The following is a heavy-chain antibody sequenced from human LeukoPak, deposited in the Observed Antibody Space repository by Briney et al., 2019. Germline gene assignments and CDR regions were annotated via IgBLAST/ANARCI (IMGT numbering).Heavy chain of an antibody. Sequence: GGSLRLSCVASGFTFSSYAMSWVRQAPGKGLEWVSAISGSGGSTYYADSVKGRFTISRDNSKNTLYLQMNSLRAEDTAVYYCAREPDRGYSSGPLDYWGQGTLVTVSS. CDR2: ISGSGGST. V-gene: IGHV3-23*01. CDR1: GFTFSSYA. CDR3: AREPDRGYSSGPLDY. D-gene: IGHD6-19*01. J-gene: IGHJ4*02.